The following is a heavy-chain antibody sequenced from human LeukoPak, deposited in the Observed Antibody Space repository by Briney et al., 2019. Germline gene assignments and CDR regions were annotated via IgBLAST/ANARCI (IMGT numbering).Heavy chain of an antibody. CDR2: INPNSGGT. CDR1: GYTFTGYY. Sequence: ASVKVSCKASGYTFTGYYMHWVRQAPGQGLEWMGWINPNSGGTNYAQKFQGRVTMTRDTSISTAYMELSRLRSDDTAVYYCAAIDGYNLYYFDYWGQGTLVTVSS. V-gene: IGHV1-2*02. D-gene: IGHD5-24*01. J-gene: IGHJ4*02. CDR3: AAIDGYNLYYFDY.